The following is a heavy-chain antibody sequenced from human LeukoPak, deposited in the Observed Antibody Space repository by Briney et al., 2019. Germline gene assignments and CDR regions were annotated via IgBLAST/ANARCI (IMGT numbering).Heavy chain of an antibody. D-gene: IGHD1-26*01. J-gene: IGHJ4*02. Sequence: ASAKVSCKASGYTFTSYGISWVRQAPGQGLEWMGWISAYNGNTNYAQKLQGRVTMTTDTSTSTAYMELRSLRSDDTAVYYCASNGREPTLFDYWGQGTLVTVSS. V-gene: IGHV1-18*01. CDR1: GYTFTSYG. CDR2: ISAYNGNT. CDR3: ASNGREPTLFDY.